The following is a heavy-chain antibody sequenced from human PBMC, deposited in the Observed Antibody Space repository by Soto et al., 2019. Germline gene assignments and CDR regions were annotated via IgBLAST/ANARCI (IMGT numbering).Heavy chain of an antibody. CDR1: GYXFTSSW. D-gene: IGHD3-10*01. J-gene: IGHJ6*02. Sequence: EXLKISCKGSGYXFTSSWIGWVRQMPGKGLEWMGIIYPGDSDTRYSPSFQGQVTISADKSISTAYLQWSSLKASDTAMYYCARGPGDYYYGMDVWGQGTTGTVSS. CDR3: ARGPGDYYYGMDV. CDR2: IYPGDSDT. V-gene: IGHV5-51*01.